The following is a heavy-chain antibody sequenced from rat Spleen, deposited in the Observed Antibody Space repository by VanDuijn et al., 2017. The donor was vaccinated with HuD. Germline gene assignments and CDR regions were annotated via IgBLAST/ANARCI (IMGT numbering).Heavy chain of an antibody. CDR3: ARQEDYGGYSRDYFGY. CDR1: GFTFSNYD. CDR2: INTDGDST. D-gene: IGHD1-11*01. Sequence: EVQLVESGGGLVQPGGSLKLSCAASGFTFSNYDMAWVRQAPTKGLEWVASINTDGDSTFYPDSVKGRFTISRHNAENTVYLQISSLRSEDTATYYCARQEDYGGYSRDYFGYWGQGVVVTVSS. J-gene: IGHJ2*01. V-gene: IGHV5S13*01.